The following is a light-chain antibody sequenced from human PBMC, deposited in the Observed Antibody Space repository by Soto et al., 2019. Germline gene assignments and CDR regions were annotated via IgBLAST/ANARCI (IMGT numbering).Light chain of an antibody. CDR2: DAS. CDR3: QQFNSYPRT. Sequence: AIQLTQSPSSLSASVGDRVTITCRASQGISSALAWYQQKPGKAPKLLIYDASSLESGVPSRFSGSGSGTDFTLTTSSLHPEDFATYYCQQFNSYPRTFGPGTKVDL. V-gene: IGKV1-13*02. CDR1: QGISSA. J-gene: IGKJ3*01.